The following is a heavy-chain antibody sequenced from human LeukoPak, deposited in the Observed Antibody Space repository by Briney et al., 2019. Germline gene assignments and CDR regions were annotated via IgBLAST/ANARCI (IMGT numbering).Heavy chain of an antibody. D-gene: IGHD1-26*01. Sequence: GGSLRLSCAASGFTFSSYWMHWVRQAPGKGLGWVSRINSDGSSTSYADSVKGRFTISRDNAKNTLYLQMNSLRAEDTAVYYCARGTSIVGATFDYWGQGTLVTVFS. J-gene: IGHJ4*02. CDR1: GFTFSSYW. CDR3: ARGTSIVGATFDY. V-gene: IGHV3-74*01. CDR2: INSDGSST.